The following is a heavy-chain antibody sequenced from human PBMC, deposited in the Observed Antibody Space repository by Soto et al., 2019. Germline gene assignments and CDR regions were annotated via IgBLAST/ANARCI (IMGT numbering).Heavy chain of an antibody. CDR2: INHSGST. V-gene: IGHV4-34*01. CDR1: GVTFSGYY. CDR3: ASNDCSGGSCYSGDAFDI. D-gene: IGHD2-15*01. J-gene: IGHJ3*02. Sequence: SETLSLTCAVYGVTFSGYYWSWIRQPPGKGLEWIGEINHSGSTNYNPSLKSRVTISVDTSKNQFSLKLSSVTAADTAVYYCASNDCSGGSCYSGDAFDIWGQGTMVTVSS.